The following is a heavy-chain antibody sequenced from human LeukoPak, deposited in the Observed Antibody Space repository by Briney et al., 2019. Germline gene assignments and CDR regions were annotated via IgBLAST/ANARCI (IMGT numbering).Heavy chain of an antibody. D-gene: IGHD3-10*01. V-gene: IGHV3-11*04. J-gene: IGHJ4*02. CDR3: ALTPDYYGSGSFDY. CDR2: ISSSGSTI. CDR1: GFTFSDYY. Sequence: KSGGSLRLSCAASGFTFSDYYMSWIRQAPGKGLEWVSYISSSGSTIYYADSVKGRFTISRDNAKNSLYLQMNSLRAEDTAVYYCALTPDYYGSGSFDYWGQGTLVTVSP.